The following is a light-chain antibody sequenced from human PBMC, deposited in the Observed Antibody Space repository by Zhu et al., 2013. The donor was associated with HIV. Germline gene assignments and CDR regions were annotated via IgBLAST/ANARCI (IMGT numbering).Light chain of an antibody. J-gene: IGKJ4*01. Sequence: EIVLTQSPGTLSLSPGDRATLSCRASQSVSSNFLAWYQQKPGQAPTVLMYGTSNRATGTPDRFSGSGSGTDFTLTISRLEPEDFAVYFCQQYGHSPLTFGGGTKVQIK. CDR3: QQYGHSPLT. CDR2: GTS. V-gene: IGKV3-20*01. CDR1: QSVSSNF.